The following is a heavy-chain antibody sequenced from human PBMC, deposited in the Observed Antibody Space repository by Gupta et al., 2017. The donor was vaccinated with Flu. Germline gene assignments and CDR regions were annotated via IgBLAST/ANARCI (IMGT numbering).Heavy chain of an antibody. Sequence: QVQLQQWGAGLLKPSETLSLTCAGYGGSFSGYYWSWIRQPPGKGLEWIGEINHSGSTNYNPSLKSRVTISVDTSRNQFSLKLSSVTAADTAVYYCAREGAFFGSGRFDYWSQGTLVTVSS. J-gene: IGHJ4*02. CDR3: AREGAFFGSGRFDY. V-gene: IGHV4-34*01. CDR1: GGSFSGYY. CDR2: INHSGST. D-gene: IGHD3-10*01.